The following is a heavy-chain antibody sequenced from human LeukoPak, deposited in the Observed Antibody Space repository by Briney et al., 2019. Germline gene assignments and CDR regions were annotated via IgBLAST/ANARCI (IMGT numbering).Heavy chain of an antibody. D-gene: IGHD2-2*01. CDR3: ARGVRLTIVVVPAAGWNY. CDR1: GFTFSGSA. V-gene: IGHV3-73*01. Sequence: GGSLRLSCAASGFTFSGSAMHWVRQASGKGLEWVGRIRSKANSYATAYAASVKGRFTISRDDSKNTAYLQMNSLKTEDTAVYYCARGVRLTIVVVPAAGWNYWGQGTLVTVSS. J-gene: IGHJ4*02. CDR2: IRSKANSYAT.